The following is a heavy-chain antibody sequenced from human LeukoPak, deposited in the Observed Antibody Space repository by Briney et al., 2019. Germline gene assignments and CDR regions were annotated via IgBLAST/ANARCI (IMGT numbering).Heavy chain of an antibody. J-gene: IGHJ4*02. CDR1: GGSISSYY. CDR3: ARVDLRAAYFDY. V-gene: IGHV4-4*07. Sequence: PSETLSLTCTVSGGSISSYYWSWIRQPAGKGLDWIGRIYTSGSTGYNPSLKSRVTMSVDTSKNQFSLKLSSVTAADTAVYYCARVDLRAAYFDYWGQGTLVTVSS. CDR2: IYTSGST. D-gene: IGHD2-15*01.